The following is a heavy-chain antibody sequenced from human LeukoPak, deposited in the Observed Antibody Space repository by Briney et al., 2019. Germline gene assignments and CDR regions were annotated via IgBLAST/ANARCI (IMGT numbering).Heavy chain of an antibody. CDR3: ARGGGGYVGFDY. Sequence: GGSLRLSCAASGFTFSSSAMSWVRQAPGKGLEWVSAISNNGGYTYYADSVQGRFTISRDNSKSTLCLQMNSLRAEDTAVYHCARGGGGYVGFDYWGQGTLVTVSS. CDR1: GFTFSSSA. CDR2: ISNNGGYT. V-gene: IGHV3-23*01. D-gene: IGHD5-12*01. J-gene: IGHJ4*02.